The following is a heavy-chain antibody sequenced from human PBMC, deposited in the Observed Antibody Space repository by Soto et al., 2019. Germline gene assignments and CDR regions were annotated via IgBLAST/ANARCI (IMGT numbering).Heavy chain of an antibody. V-gene: IGHV1-69*14. CDR3: ARLHYGDEAHYFDY. D-gene: IGHD4-17*01. CDR2: IIPIFGTA. CDR1: GGTFSSYA. J-gene: IGHJ4*02. Sequence: QVQLVQSGAEVKKPGSSVKVSCKASGGTFSSYAISWVRQAPGQGIEWMGGIIPIFGTANYAQKFQGRVTSTADKSPSTAYVELSSLRSEDTAVYYCARLHYGDEAHYFDYWGQGTLVTVSS.